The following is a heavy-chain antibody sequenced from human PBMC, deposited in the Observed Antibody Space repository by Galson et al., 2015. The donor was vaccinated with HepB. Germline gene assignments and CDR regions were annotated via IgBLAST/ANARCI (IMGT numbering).Heavy chain of an antibody. CDR2: INEDGSLR. D-gene: IGHD6-25*01. J-gene: IGHJ4*02. Sequence: SLRLSCAASGFTLSRHWISWVRQAPGKGLEWVAHINEDGSLRNFVDSVRGRFGISKDYANNLVSLQMNSLRGEDTAVYYCARTAATGRGLDSWGQGALVIVSS. V-gene: IGHV3-7*03. CDR3: ARTAATGRGLDS. CDR1: GFTLSRHW.